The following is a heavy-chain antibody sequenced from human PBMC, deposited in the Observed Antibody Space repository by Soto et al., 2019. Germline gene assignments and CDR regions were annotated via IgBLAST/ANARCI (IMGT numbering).Heavy chain of an antibody. CDR2: INHSGST. CDR1: GGSFSGYY. V-gene: IGHV4-34*01. Sequence: SETLSLTCAVYGGSFSGYYWSWIRQPPGKGLEWIGEINHSGSTNYNPSLKSRVTISVDTSKNQFSLKLSSVTAADTAVYYCAGPLRITMVRGPFDYWGQGTLVTVSS. CDR3: AGPLRITMVRGPFDY. D-gene: IGHD3-10*01. J-gene: IGHJ4*02.